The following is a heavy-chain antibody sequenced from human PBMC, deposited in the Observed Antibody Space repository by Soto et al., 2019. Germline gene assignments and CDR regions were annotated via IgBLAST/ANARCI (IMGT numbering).Heavy chain of an antibody. Sequence: LRLSCAASGFTFSSYSMNWVRQAPGKGLEWVSYISSSSSTIYYADSVKGRFTISRDNAKNSLYLQMNSLRAEDTAVYYCARDSGCSGGSCYLVEYYFDYWGQGTLVTVSS. J-gene: IGHJ4*02. CDR3: ARDSGCSGGSCYLVEYYFDY. D-gene: IGHD2-15*01. V-gene: IGHV3-48*01. CDR1: GFTFSSYS. CDR2: ISSSSSTI.